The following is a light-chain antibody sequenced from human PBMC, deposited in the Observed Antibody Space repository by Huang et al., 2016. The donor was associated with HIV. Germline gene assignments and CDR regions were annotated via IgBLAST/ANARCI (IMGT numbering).Light chain of an antibody. CDR2: KAS. CDR1: HRISSW. CDR3: QQQWT. J-gene: IGKJ1*01. Sequence: DIHMTQSPSTLSAFVGDRVTITCRTSHRISSWLAWYQQKPGKAPNLLISKASNLESGVPSRFSGNGSGTEFTLTISGLQPDDLATYYCQQQWTFGQGTKVEI. V-gene: IGKV1-5*03.